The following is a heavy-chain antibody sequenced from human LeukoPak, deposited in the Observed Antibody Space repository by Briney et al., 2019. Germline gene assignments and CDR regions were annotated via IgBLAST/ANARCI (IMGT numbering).Heavy chain of an antibody. D-gene: IGHD1-26*01. V-gene: IGHV4-4*07. CDR1: GGSINSYF. CDR3: ANIGGSSSFDY. Sequence: SETLSLTCTVSGGSINSYFWSWIRQPAGKGLEYLGHIYTSGSTNYNPSVKSRVIMSRDTSRNQLSLRLTSVTAADTAVYYCANIGGSSSFDYWGQGALVTVSS. CDR2: IYTSGST. J-gene: IGHJ4*02.